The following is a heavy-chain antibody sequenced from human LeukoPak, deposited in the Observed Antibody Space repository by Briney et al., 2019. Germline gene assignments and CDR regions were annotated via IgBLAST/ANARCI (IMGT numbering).Heavy chain of an antibody. Sequence: GGSLRLSCAASGFTFSSYGMHWVRQAPGKGLEWVAVISYDGSNKYYADSVKGRFTISRDNSKNTLFLQMNSLRAEDTAVYYCAKGRSSSQYYFDYWGQGTLVTVSS. CDR1: GFTFSSYG. CDR3: AKGRSSSQYYFDY. J-gene: IGHJ4*02. CDR2: ISYDGSNK. D-gene: IGHD6-13*01. V-gene: IGHV3-30*18.